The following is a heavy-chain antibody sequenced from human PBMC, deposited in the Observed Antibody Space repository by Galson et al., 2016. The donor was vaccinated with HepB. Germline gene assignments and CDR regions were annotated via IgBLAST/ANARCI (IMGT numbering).Heavy chain of an antibody. CDR1: GYTFTSNY. J-gene: IGHJ3*02. V-gene: IGHV1-46*01. Sequence: SVKVSCKASGYTFTSNYIHWVRQAPGQGLEWMGIINPSGGDINYAQKFQGRVTMTRDTSTSTVYMELSSLRSEDTAVYYCARWASVGSGDAFDIWGQGTWSPSLQ. CDR2: INPSGGDI. CDR3: ARWASVGSGDAFDI. D-gene: IGHD6-19*01.